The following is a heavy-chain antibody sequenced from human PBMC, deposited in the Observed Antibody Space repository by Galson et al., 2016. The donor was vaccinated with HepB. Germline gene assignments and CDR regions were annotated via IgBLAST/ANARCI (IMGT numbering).Heavy chain of an antibody. CDR3: ARAAGYLDY. CDR1: GFTFNSYS. V-gene: IGHV3-30*09. Sequence: SLRLSCAASGFTFNSYSMHWVRQAPGKGLEWVAMTSYDEANKYYADSVTGRFAISRANSKNILYLQVNSLTTDDTAIYYCARAAGYLDYWGQGTLVTVSS. J-gene: IGHJ4*02. CDR2: TSYDEANK. D-gene: IGHD6-25*01.